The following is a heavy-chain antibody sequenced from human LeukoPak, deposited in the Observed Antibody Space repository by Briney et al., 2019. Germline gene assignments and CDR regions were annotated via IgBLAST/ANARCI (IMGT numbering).Heavy chain of an antibody. CDR3: ARDSGWWMFDY. J-gene: IGHJ4*02. D-gene: IGHD6-19*01. V-gene: IGHV1-2*02. Sequence: GASVKVSCKASGYTFTGYYMHWVRQAPGQGLEWMGWINPNSGGTNYAQKFQGRVTMTRDTSISTAYMELSSLRSEDTAVYYCARDSGWWMFDYWGQGTLVTVSS. CDR2: INPNSGGT. CDR1: GYTFTGYY.